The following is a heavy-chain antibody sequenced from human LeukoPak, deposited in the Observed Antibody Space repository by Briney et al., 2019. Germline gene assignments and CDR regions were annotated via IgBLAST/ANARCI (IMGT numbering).Heavy chain of an antibody. CDR3: ARDGSGRELLSRRYYYYMDV. V-gene: IGHV3-23*01. D-gene: IGHD1-26*01. J-gene: IGHJ6*03. CDR1: GFTFSSYA. CDR2: ISGSGGST. Sequence: GGSLRLSCAASGFTFSSYAMSWVRQAPGKGLEWVSAISGSGGSTYYADSVKGRFTISRDNSKNTLYLQMNSLRAEDTAVYYCARDGSGRELLSRRYYYYMDVWGKGTTVTISS.